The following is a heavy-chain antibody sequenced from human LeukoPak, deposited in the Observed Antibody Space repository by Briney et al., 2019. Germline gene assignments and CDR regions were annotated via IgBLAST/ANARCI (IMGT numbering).Heavy chain of an antibody. D-gene: IGHD5-12*01. Sequence: GGSLRLSCAASGFTFYDYAMHWVRQAPGKGLEWVSGISWNSGSIGYADSVKGRFTISRDNAKNSLYLQMNSLRAEDTALYYCAKDGDSYGGFSYYFDYWGQGTLVTVSS. J-gene: IGHJ4*02. V-gene: IGHV3-9*01. CDR2: ISWNSGSI. CDR3: AKDGDSYGGFSYYFDY. CDR1: GFTFYDYA.